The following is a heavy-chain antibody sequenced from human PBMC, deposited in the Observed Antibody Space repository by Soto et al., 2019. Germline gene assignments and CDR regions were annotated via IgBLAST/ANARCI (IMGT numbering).Heavy chain of an antibody. J-gene: IGHJ1*01. CDR3: ARVGAVAGTTEYFQH. Sequence: EVQLVESGGGLVQPGGSLRLSCAASGFTVSSNYMSWVRQAPGKGLAWVSVIYSGGSTYNADSVKGRFIISRDNSKNPLYLQMNSLRADDTAVYYCARVGAVAGTTEYFQHWGQGTLVTVSS. CDR1: GFTVSSNY. CDR2: IYSGGST. V-gene: IGHV3-66*01. D-gene: IGHD6-19*01.